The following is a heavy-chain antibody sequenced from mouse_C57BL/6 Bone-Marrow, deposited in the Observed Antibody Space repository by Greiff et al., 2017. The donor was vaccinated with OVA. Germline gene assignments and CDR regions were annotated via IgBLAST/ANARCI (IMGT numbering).Heavy chain of an antibody. J-gene: IGHJ4*01. CDR3: ARRSFSDYYGSFYAMDY. D-gene: IGHD1-1*01. V-gene: IGHV1-39*01. CDR2: INPNYGTT. CDR1: GYSFTDYN. Sequence: EVQLQESGPELVKPGASVKISCKASGYSFTDYNMNWVKQSNGKSLEWIGVINPNYGTTSYNQKFKGKATLTVDQSSSTAYMQLNSLTSEDSAVYYCARRSFSDYYGSFYAMDYWGQGTSVTVSS.